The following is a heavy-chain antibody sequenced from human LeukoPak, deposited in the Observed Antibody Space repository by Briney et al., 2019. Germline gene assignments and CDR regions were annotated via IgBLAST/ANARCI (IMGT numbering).Heavy chain of an antibody. CDR1: GSSITSYY. Sequence: SETLSLTCTVSGSSITSYYWSWIRQPPGKGLEWIGYIFYSGTTSYNPSLRSRVTILLDRSKSQISLELRAVTAADTAVYYCARAYSGYDPYLYLNGMVVWGQGTTVTVSS. CDR2: IFYSGTT. V-gene: IGHV4-59*08. CDR3: ARAYSGYDPYLYLNGMVV. D-gene: IGHD5-12*01. J-gene: IGHJ6*02.